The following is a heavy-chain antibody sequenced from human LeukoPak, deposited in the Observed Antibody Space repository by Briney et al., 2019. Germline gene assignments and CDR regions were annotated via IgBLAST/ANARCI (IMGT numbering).Heavy chain of an antibody. D-gene: IGHD6-19*01. J-gene: IGHJ4*02. CDR2: ISSSSSYI. CDR1: GFTFSSYS. Sequence: GGSPRLSCAASGFTFSSYSMNWVRQAPGKGLEWVSSISSSSSYIYYADSVKGRFTISRDNAKNSLYLQMNSLRAEDTAVYYCARDKGIGYSSGWYVWGQGTLVTVSS. CDR3: ARDKGIGYSSGWYV. V-gene: IGHV3-21*01.